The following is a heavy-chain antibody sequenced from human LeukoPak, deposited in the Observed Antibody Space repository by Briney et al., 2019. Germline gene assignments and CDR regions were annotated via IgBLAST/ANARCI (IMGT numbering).Heavy chain of an antibody. Sequence: SETLSLTCTVSGGSISSGSYYWSWIRQPAGKGLEWIGRISTSGSTNYNPSLKSRVTISVDTSKNQFSLNLSSVTAADTAVYYCARDLEAQILWFGEPNPDYFDYWGQGTLVTVSS. CDR2: ISTSGST. CDR1: GGSISSGSYY. CDR3: ARDLEAQILWFGEPNPDYFDY. J-gene: IGHJ4*02. D-gene: IGHD3-10*01. V-gene: IGHV4-61*02.